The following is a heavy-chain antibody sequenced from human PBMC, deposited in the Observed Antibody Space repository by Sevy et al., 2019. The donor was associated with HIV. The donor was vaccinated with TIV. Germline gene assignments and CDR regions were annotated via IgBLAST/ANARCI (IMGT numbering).Heavy chain of an antibody. CDR1: GGSISSSSYY. CDR2: IYYSGST. J-gene: IGHJ5*02. CDR3: ARPLAAAGTRDRDLVWFDP. Sequence: SETLSLTCTVSGGSISSSSYYWGWIRQPPGKGLEWIGSIYYSGSTYYNPSLKSRVTISVDTSKNQFSLKLSSVTAADTAVYYCARPLAAAGTRDRDLVWFDPWGQGTLVTVSS. V-gene: IGHV4-39*01. D-gene: IGHD6-13*01.